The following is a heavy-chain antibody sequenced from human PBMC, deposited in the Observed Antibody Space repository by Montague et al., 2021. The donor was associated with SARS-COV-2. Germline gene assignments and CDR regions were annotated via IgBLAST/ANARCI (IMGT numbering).Heavy chain of an antibody. CDR1: GFSLSTSGMC. CDR3: ARGPSDTYYYNGMDV. Sequence: VKPTQTLTLTCTFSGFSLSTSGMCMTWIRQPPGKALERLARIDWDGDKYYNTSLKSGLTISKDTSKNLVVLTMTNMDPVDTATYYCARGPSDTYYYNGMDVWGRGTTVTVSS. J-gene: IGHJ6*02. V-gene: IGHV2-70*11. CDR2: IDWDGDK.